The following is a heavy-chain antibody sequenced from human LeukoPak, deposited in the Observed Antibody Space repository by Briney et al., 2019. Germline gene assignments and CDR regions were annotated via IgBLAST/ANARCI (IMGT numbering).Heavy chain of an antibody. CDR2: ISGSGGST. CDR1: GFTFSSYA. Sequence: GGSLRLSCAASGFTFSSYAMSWVRQAPGKGLEWVSAISGSGGSTYYADSVKGRFTISRDDSMNTLYLQMNSLRAEDTAVYYCAKGLERSYDTFDIWGQGTMVTVSS. J-gene: IGHJ3*02. CDR3: AKGLERSYDTFDI. V-gene: IGHV3-23*01. D-gene: IGHD1-26*01.